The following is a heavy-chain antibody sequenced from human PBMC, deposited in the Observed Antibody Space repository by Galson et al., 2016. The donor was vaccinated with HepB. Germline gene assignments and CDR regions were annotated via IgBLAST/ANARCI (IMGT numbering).Heavy chain of an antibody. CDR2: IYYSGST. Sequence: ETLSLTCAVYGGSISSSSYYWDWIRQPPGKGLEWIGSIYYSGSTYYNPSLKSRVTISVDTSKNQFSLKLSSVTAADTAVYYCARNERRWLHSPYYFDSWGQGALVTVSS. J-gene: IGHJ4*02. V-gene: IGHV4-39*01. CDR1: GGSISSSSYY. CDR3: ARNERRWLHSPYYFDS. D-gene: IGHD5-24*01.